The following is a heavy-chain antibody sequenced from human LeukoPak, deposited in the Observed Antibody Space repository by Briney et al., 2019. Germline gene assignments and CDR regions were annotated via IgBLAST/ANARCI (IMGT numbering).Heavy chain of an antibody. CDR2: IYYSAST. J-gene: IGHJ4*02. CDR1: GGSVSSGNYY. Sequence: PSETLSLTCAVSGGSVSSGNYYWTWIRQSPGKGLEWIGYIYYSASTFYNPSPNSRVTISLDTSKNHFSLVLTSVTAADTALYYCARDQTGYAVYNLWGQGVQVTVSS. CDR3: ARDQTGYAVYNL. V-gene: IGHV4-30-4*01. D-gene: IGHD5-12*01.